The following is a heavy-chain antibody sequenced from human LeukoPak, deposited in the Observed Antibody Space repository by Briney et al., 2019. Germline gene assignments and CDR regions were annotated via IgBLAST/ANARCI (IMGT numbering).Heavy chain of an antibody. Sequence: PGGSLRLSCAASGFTFSNYWMSWVRQAPGKGLEWVANIKQDASEKYYVHSVRGRFTISRDNSKNTVYLQMNSLRVEDTAVYYCARASYGDGAWGQGTLVTVS. CDR3: ARASYGDGA. V-gene: IGHV3-7*01. CDR1: GFTFSNYW. J-gene: IGHJ5*02. D-gene: IGHD4-17*01. CDR2: IKQDASEK.